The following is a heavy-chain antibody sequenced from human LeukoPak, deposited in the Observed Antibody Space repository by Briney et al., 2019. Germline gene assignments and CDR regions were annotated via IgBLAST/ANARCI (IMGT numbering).Heavy chain of an antibody. D-gene: IGHD4-17*01. J-gene: IGHJ4*02. CDR3: ARDLDYGDYAFDY. CDR2: ISSSSSYI. V-gene: IGHV3-21*01. CDR1: GFTFSSYS. Sequence: GGSRRLSCAASGFTFSSYSMNWVRQAPGKGLEWASSISSSSSYIYYADSVKGRFTISRDNAKNSLYLQMNSLRAEDTAVYYCARDLDYGDYAFDYWGQGTLVTVSS.